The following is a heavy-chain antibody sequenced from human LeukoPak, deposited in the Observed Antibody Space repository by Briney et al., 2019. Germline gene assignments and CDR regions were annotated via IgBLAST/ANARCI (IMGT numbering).Heavy chain of an antibody. CDR3: AREEYGGNNFDY. D-gene: IGHD4-23*01. V-gene: IGHV3-11*01. Sequence: GGSLRLSCASPGSTLSDYYVNWIRQAPGKGLEWVSQISNTGYSKYYADSVKGRFTISRDNVKDSVSLQINSLRVADSGMYYCAREEYGGNNFDYWGQGILVTVSS. CDR1: GSTLSDYY. CDR2: ISNTGYSK. J-gene: IGHJ4*02.